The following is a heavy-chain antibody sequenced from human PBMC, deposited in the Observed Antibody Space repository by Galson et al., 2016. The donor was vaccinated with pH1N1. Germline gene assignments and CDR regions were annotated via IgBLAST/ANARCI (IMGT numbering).Heavy chain of an antibody. CDR3: TRENHHKFDY. J-gene: IGHJ4*02. CDR1: GFIFSRFR. Sequence: SLRLSCAASGFIFSRFRMSWVRQAPGKGLEWVGSTNQDRSETYYVESVKGRFTISREDSKDLLYLQMNSLKTEDTAVYYCTRENHHKFDYWGQGTLVTVSS. V-gene: IGHV3-7*03. CDR2: TNQDRSET.